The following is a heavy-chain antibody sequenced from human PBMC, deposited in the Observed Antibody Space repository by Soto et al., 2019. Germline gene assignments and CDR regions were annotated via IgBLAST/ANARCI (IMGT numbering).Heavy chain of an antibody. J-gene: IGHJ4*02. V-gene: IGHV3-30-3*01. CDR1: GFTFSSYA. CDR2: ISYDGSNK. CDR3: AISYYDFWSGYYTDTGPFDY. D-gene: IGHD3-3*01. Sequence: PGGSLRLSCVASGFTFSSYAMHWVRQAPGKGLEWVAVISYDGSNKYYADSVKGRFTISRDNSKNTLYLQMNSLRAEDTAVYYCAISYYDFWSGYYTDTGPFDYWGQGTLVTVSS.